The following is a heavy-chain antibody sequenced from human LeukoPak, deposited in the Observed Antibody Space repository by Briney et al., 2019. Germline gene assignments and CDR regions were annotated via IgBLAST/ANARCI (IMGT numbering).Heavy chain of an antibody. V-gene: IGHV1-2*02. CDR2: INPNSGGT. CDR3: ARDKTNVLLWFGEFEWRAHEYFQH. Sequence: ASVKVSCKASGYTFTGYYMHWVRQAPGQGLEWMGWINPNSGGTNYAQKFQGRVTVTRDTSISTAYMELSRLRSDDTAVYYCARDKTNVLLWFGEFEWRAHEYFQHWGQGTLVTVSS. CDR1: GYTFTGYY. D-gene: IGHD3-10*01. J-gene: IGHJ1*01.